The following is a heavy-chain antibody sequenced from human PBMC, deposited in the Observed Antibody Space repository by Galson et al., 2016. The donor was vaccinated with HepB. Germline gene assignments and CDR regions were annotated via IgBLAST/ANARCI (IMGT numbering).Heavy chain of an antibody. CDR3: AREGIGGFDY. CDR1: GFTFSSYW. CDR2: IKQDGSQK. J-gene: IGHJ4*02. D-gene: IGHD3-16*01. V-gene: IGHV3-7*03. Sequence: LRLSCAASGFTFSSYWMSWVRQAPGKGLEWVANIKQDGSQKDYVDSVKGRFSISRDNAKNSIHLQMNSLTVEDTAVYYCAREGIGGFDYWGQGILVTVSS.